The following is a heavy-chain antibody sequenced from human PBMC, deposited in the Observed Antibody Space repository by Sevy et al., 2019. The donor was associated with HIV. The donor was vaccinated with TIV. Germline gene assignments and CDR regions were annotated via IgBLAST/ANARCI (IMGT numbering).Heavy chain of an antibody. Sequence: SETLSLTCAVSGGSISSYYWSWIRQPAGKGLEWIGRIYTSGSANYNPALKSRVTMSVDTSKNQFSLKLSSVTAADTAVYYCARATPGIAAGSFDYWGQGTLVTVSS. CDR2: IYTSGSA. V-gene: IGHV4-4*07. D-gene: IGHD6-13*01. CDR1: GGSISSYY. CDR3: ARATPGIAAGSFDY. J-gene: IGHJ4*02.